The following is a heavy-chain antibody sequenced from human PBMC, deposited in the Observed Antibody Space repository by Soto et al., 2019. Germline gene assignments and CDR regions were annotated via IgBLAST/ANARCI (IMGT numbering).Heavy chain of an antibody. CDR2: IFPGDSDT. CDR1: GYSFTTYW. D-gene: IGHD2-15*01. CDR3: ARLSCSGGTCYSDFDY. V-gene: IGHV5-51*01. Sequence: GESLKISCKGSGYSFTTYWIAWVRQMPGKGLEWMGIIFPGDSDTRYSPSFQGQITMSADKSISTAYLQWSSLKASDTAMYYCARLSCSGGTCYSDFDYWGQGTLVTVSS. J-gene: IGHJ4*02.